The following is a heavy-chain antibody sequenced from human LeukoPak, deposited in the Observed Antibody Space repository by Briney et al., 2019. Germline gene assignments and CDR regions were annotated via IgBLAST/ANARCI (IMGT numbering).Heavy chain of an antibody. Sequence: GGSLRLSCAASGFTFSSYGMHWVRQAPGKGLVWVAFIRYDGSNKYYADSVKGRFTISRDNSKNTLYLQMNSLRAEDTAVYYCAKAGVYSNYYFDYWGQGTLVTVSS. V-gene: IGHV3-30*02. CDR1: GFTFSSYG. CDR2: IRYDGSNK. CDR3: AKAGVYSNYYFDY. J-gene: IGHJ4*02. D-gene: IGHD4-11*01.